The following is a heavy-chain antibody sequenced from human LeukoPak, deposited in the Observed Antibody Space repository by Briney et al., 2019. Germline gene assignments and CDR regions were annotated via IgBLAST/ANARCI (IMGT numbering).Heavy chain of an antibody. J-gene: IGHJ2*01. D-gene: IGHD4-17*01. CDR1: GGSISDYY. Sequence: SETLSLTCTVSGGSISDYYWNWIRQPPGKGLEWIGYIYYSGSTNYNPSLKSRVTISVDTSKNQFSLKLSSVTAADTAVYYCARQGSDYGDYEVDLWGRGTLVTVSS. CDR2: IYYSGST. V-gene: IGHV4-59*08. CDR3: ARQGSDYGDYEVDL.